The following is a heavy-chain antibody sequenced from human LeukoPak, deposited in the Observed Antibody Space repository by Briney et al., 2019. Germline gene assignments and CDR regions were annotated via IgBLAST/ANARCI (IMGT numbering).Heavy chain of an antibody. CDR2: INSDGSST. CDR3: ARFDWEYITMTLDV. J-gene: IGHJ6*04. CDR1: GFTFSNYW. D-gene: IGHD3-22*01. Sequence: PGGSLRLSYAASGFTFSNYWMHWVRQAPGKGLVWVSRINSDGSSTSYADSVKGRFTISRDNAKNTLYLQMNSLRAEDTAVYYCARFDWEYITMTLDVWGKGTTVTVSS. V-gene: IGHV3-74*01.